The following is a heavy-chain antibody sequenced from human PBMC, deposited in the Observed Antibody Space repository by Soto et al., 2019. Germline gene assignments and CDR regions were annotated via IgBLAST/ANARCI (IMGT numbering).Heavy chain of an antibody. CDR2: ISGSGGST. J-gene: IGHJ4*02. CDR1: GFTFSGYA. V-gene: IGHV3-23*01. D-gene: IGHD3-10*01. CDR3: AKERAPMVRGLFLY. Sequence: PGGSLRPSCAASGFTFSGYAMSWVRQAPGKGLEWVSAISGSGGSTYYADSVKGRFTISRDNSKNTLYLQMNSLRAEDTAVYYCAKERAPMVRGLFLYWGQGTLVTVSS.